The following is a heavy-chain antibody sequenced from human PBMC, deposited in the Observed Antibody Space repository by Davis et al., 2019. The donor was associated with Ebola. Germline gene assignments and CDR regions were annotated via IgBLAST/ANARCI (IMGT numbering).Heavy chain of an antibody. D-gene: IGHD5-18*01. J-gene: IGHJ4*02. V-gene: IGHV1-69*13. CDR3: ARDGYGYNQGPQQSSTSGY. Sequence: SVTLSCKASGGTFSRSAINWVRQAPGQGLEWMGGIIPMFGTANYAQKFQGRVTIIADESTSTAYMELSSLRSDDTAVYYCARDGYGYNQGPQQSSTSGYWGQGTLVTVSS. CDR2: IIPMFGTA. CDR1: GGTFSRSA.